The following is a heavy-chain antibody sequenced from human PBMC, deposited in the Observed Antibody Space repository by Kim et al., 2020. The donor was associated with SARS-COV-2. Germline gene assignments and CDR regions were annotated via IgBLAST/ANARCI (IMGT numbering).Heavy chain of an antibody. V-gene: IGHV1-24*01. CDR1: GYTLTQLS. CDR2: FNPEDGGGA. D-gene: IGHD6-6*01. CDR3: AMQSSAARRFPAFDI. J-gene: IGHJ3*02. Sequence: ASVKVSCKVSGYTLTQLSMHWVRQAPAKGLEWMGLFNPEDGGGALYAQRFQGRVTMTEDTPTDTAYMELSSLRSEDTAVYYSAMQSSAARRFPAFDIWGQGTVLTVSP.